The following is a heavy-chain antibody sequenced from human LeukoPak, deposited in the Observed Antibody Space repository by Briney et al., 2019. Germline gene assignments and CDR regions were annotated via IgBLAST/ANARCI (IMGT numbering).Heavy chain of an antibody. CDR2: MYCRGDT. V-gene: IGHV3-53*01. D-gene: IGHD6-13*01. CDR3: ARDAPQVPAAGVLAS. CDR1: GFTVSDNY. Sequence: GGSLRLSCASSGFTVSDNYMSWVRQAPGKGLEWVSVMYCRGDTYYANPVKGRFTFSRDISKNTLYFQMNGLRVEDTAMYYCARDAPQVPAAGVLASWGQGTLVIASS. J-gene: IGHJ4*02.